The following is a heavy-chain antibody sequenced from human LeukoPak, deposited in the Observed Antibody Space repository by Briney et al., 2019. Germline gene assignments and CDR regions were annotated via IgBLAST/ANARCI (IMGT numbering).Heavy chain of an antibody. V-gene: IGHV3-9*01. CDR2: ISWNSGSI. J-gene: IGHJ4*02. Sequence: GGSLRLSCAASGFTFDDYAMHWVRQAPGKGLEWVSGISWNSGSIGYADSVKGRFTISRDNAKNSLYLQTNSLRAEDTAVYYCAISSAGPFDYWGQGTLVTVSS. D-gene: IGHD6-25*01. CDR3: AISSAGPFDY. CDR1: GFTFDDYA.